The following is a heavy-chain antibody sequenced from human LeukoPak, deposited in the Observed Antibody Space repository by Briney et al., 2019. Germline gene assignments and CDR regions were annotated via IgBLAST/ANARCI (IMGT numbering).Heavy chain of an antibody. Sequence: GGSLRLSCAASGFTFSSDSMNWVRQAPGKGLEWVSSISSSSSYIYYADSVKGRFTISRDNAKNSLYLQMNSLRAEDTAVYYCARGNPLYSSGWYDWGQGTLVTVSS. J-gene: IGHJ4*02. D-gene: IGHD6-19*01. CDR2: ISSSSSYI. CDR1: GFTFSSDS. CDR3: ARGNPLYSSGWYD. V-gene: IGHV3-21*01.